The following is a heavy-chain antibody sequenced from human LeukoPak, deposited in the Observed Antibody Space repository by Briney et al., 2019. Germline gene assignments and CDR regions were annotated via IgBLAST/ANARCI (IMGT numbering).Heavy chain of an antibody. J-gene: IGHJ4*02. Sequence: PSETLSLTCAVSGYSISSGYYWGWIRQPPGKGLEWIGSIYHSGSTYYNPSLKSRVTISVDTSKNQFSLKLSSVTAADTAVYYCARHIRPFYSGSWYDYFDYWGQGTLVTVSS. CDR1: GYSISSGYY. CDR3: ARHIRPFYSGSWYDYFDY. V-gene: IGHV4-38-2*01. D-gene: IGHD6-13*01. CDR2: IYHSGST.